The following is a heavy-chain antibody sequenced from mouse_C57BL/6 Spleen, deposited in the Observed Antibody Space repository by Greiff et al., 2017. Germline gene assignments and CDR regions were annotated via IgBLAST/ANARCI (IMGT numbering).Heavy chain of an antibody. CDR2: ISSGGSYT. D-gene: IGHD2-1*01. J-gene: IGHJ2*01. V-gene: IGHV5-6*01. CDR3: AREWGNYYFDY. CDR1: GFTFSSYG. Sequence: EVKLQESGGDLVKPGGSLKLSCAASGFTFSSYGMSWVRQTPDKRLEWVATISSGGSYTYYPDSVKWRFTISRDNAKNTLYLQMSSLKSEDTAMYYCAREWGNYYFDYWGQGTTLTVSS.